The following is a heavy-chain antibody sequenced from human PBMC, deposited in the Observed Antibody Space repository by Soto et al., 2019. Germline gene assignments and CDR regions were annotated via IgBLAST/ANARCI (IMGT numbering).Heavy chain of an antibody. CDR2: IMPIFAAP. V-gene: IGHV1-69*06. D-gene: IGHD2-15*01. CDR3: ATGARYCSGGSCYPDN. J-gene: IGHJ4*02. Sequence: QVQLMQSGAEVKKPGSSVKVSCKASGGTISTNVISWVRQAPGQGLEWMGEIMPIFAAPNNAQKFQGRHTIPADTSTTTVYMELRSLTSEYTAVYFCATGARYCSGGSCYPDNWGQGTLVIVSS. CDR1: GGTISTNV.